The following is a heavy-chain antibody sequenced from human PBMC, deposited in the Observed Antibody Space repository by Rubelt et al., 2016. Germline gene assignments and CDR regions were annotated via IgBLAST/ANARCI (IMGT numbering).Heavy chain of an antibody. J-gene: IGHJ5*02. CDR2: IYYSGST. CDR1: GYSISSGYY. Sequence: QVQLQESGPGLVKPSETLSLTCTVSGYSISSGYYWGWIRQPPGKGLEWIGSIYYSGSTYYNPSLKSRVIISVDMSKNQISLKLSSVTAADTAAYYCARAEDYYSSWFDPWGQGTLVTVSS. V-gene: IGHV4-38-2*02. D-gene: IGHD3-22*01. CDR3: ARAEDYYSSWFDP.